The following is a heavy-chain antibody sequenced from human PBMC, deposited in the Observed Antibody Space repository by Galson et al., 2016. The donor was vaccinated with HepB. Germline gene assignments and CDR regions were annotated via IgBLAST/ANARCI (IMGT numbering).Heavy chain of an antibody. CDR2: ISANSGNT. V-gene: IGHV1-18*04. CDR3: ARDVQFRFDF. Sequence: SVKVSCKASGYRFHTYGISWVRQAPGQGLEWLGWISANSGNTNYAQKFQDRVTMTRDTSASAVYMDLRSLRSDNTAVYYCARDVQFRFDFWGQGTLATVSS. J-gene: IGHJ4*02. D-gene: IGHD5-24*01. CDR1: GYRFHTYG.